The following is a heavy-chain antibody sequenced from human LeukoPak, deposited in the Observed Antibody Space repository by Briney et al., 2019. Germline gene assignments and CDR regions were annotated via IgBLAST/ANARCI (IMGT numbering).Heavy chain of an antibody. CDR2: IIPIFGTA. CDR1: GGTFSSYA. V-gene: IGHV1-69*13. Sequence: RRASVEVSCKASGGTFSSYAISWVRQAPGQGLEWMGGIIPIFGTANYAQKFQGRVTITADESTSTAYMELSSLRSEDTAVYYCARSNSLFRPFDYWGQGTLVTVSS. CDR3: ARSNSLFRPFDY. J-gene: IGHJ4*02. D-gene: IGHD2-21*01.